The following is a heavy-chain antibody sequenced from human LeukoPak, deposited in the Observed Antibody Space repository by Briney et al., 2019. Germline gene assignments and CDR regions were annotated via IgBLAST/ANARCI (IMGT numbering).Heavy chain of an antibody. Sequence: SETLSLTCAVYGGSFSGYYWSWIRQPPGKGPEWIGEINHSGSTNYNPSLKSRVTISVDTSKNQFSLKLSSVTAADTAVYYCARGRGCSSTSCSWGVDYWGQGTLVTVSS. CDR3: ARGRGCSSTSCSWGVDY. V-gene: IGHV4-34*01. CDR2: INHSGST. D-gene: IGHD2-2*01. J-gene: IGHJ4*02. CDR1: GGSFSGYY.